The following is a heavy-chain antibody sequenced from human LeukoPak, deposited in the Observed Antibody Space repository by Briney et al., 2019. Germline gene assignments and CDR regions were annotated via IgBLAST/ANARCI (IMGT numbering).Heavy chain of an antibody. CDR2: ISSSSSYI. Sequence: PGGSLRLSCAASGFTFSSYSMNWVRQAPGKGLEWVSSISSSSSYIYYADSVKGRFTISRDNAKNSLYLQMNSLRAEDTAVYYCARVTRRYCSSTSCLYDYWGQGTLVTVSS. J-gene: IGHJ4*02. CDR3: ARVTRRYCSSTSCLYDY. V-gene: IGHV3-21*01. CDR1: GFTFSSYS. D-gene: IGHD2-2*01.